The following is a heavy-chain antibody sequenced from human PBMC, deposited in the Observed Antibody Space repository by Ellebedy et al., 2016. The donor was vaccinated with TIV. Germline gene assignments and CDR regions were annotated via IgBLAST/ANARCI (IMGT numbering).Heavy chain of an antibody. Sequence: ASVKVSCKASGGTFSSYAISWVRQAPGQGLEWMGRIIPILGIANYAQKFQGRVTITADKSTSTAYMELSSLRSEDTAVYYCAREGDSSAYSPYPYYFDYWGQGTLVTVSS. CDR3: AREGDSSAYSPYPYYFDY. V-gene: IGHV1-69*04. CDR2: IIPILGIA. CDR1: GGTFSSYA. D-gene: IGHD3-22*01. J-gene: IGHJ4*02.